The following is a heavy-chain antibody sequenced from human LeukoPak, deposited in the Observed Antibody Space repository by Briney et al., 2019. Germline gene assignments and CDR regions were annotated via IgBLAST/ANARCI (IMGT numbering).Heavy chain of an antibody. Sequence: GGSLRLSCAASGFTFSSYAMSWVRQAPGKGLEWVSGISGSAGSTYYADSVKGRFTISRDNSKSTLYLQMNSLRAEDTAVYYCAKDPGTYDFWSGYLISFDYWGQGTLVTVSS. J-gene: IGHJ4*02. CDR1: GFTFSSYA. D-gene: IGHD3-3*01. V-gene: IGHV3-23*01. CDR2: ISGSAGST. CDR3: AKDPGTYDFWSGYLISFDY.